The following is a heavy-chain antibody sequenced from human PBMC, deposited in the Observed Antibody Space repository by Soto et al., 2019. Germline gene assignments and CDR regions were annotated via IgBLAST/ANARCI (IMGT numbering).Heavy chain of an antibody. CDR1: GFTFSSYG. Sequence: QVQLVESGGGVVQPGRSLRLSCAAPGFTFSSYGMHWVRQAPGKGLEWVADISYDESNKYYVDSVKGRFTISRDNSKNTLYLQMNSLRAEDTAVYYCAKQEGDNYYFDYWGQGTLVTVSS. D-gene: IGHD1-1*01. V-gene: IGHV3-30*18. CDR2: ISYDESNK. CDR3: AKQEGDNYYFDY. J-gene: IGHJ4*02.